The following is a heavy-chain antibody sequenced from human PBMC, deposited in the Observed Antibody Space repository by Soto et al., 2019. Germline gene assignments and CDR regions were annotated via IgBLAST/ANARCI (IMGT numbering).Heavy chain of an antibody. CDR1: GFTFSAYG. V-gene: IGHV3-33*01. Sequence: GGSLRLSCVASGFTFSAYGMHWVRQAPGKGLEWVAVIWYDGSNKYYVDSVKGRFTISRDDSKNTLYLQMNSLRAEDTAVYYCARETGAPIYGMDVWGQGTTVTVSS. CDR2: IWYDGSNK. J-gene: IGHJ6*02. CDR3: ARETGAPIYGMDV. D-gene: IGHD7-27*01.